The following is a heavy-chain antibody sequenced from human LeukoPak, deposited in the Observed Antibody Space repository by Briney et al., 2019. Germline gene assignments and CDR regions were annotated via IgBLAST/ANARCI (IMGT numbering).Heavy chain of an antibody. D-gene: IGHD2-15*01. CDR1: GYTFTNYD. Sequence: ASVKVSCKASGYTFTNYDVNWVRQATGQGLEWMGWMNPNSGYTGHAQKFQGRVTMTRNTSISTAYMELSSLRSEDTAVYYCARGPAASHRNWFDPWGQGTLVTVSS. V-gene: IGHV1-8*01. CDR3: ARGPAASHRNWFDP. J-gene: IGHJ5*02. CDR2: MNPNSGYT.